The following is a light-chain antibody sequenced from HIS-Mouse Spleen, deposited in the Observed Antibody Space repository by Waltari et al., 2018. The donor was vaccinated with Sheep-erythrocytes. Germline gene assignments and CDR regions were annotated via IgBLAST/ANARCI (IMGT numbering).Light chain of an antibody. CDR1: SSNTGAGYA. CDR3: CSYAGSYTLV. CDR2: GNS. V-gene: IGLV1-40*01. Sequence: QSVLTQPPSVSGAPGQWVTISCTGSSSNTGAGYAVHWYQQLPGTAPKLLIYGNSNRPSGVPDRFSGSKSGTSASLAITGLKAEDEADYYCCSYAGSYTLVFGGGTKLTVL. J-gene: IGLJ2*01.